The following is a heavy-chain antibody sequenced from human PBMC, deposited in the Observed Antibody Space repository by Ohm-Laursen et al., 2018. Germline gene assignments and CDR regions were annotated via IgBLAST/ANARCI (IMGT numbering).Heavy chain of an antibody. J-gene: IGHJ4*02. CDR1: GFTFDDYA. D-gene: IGHD2-15*01. CDR2: ISSSSSYI. V-gene: IGHV3-21*01. Sequence: SLRLSCAASGFTFDDYAMHWVRQAPGKGLEWVSFISSSSSYIYYADSVKGRLTISRDNAKNSLYLQMNSLRAEDTAVYYCARGLSFESYCRVGTCNSGGDYWGQGTLVTVSS. CDR3: ARGLSFESYCRVGTCNSGGDY.